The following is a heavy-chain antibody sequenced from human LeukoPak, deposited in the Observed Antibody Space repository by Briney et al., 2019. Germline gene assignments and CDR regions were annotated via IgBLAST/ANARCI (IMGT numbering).Heavy chain of an antibody. D-gene: IGHD5-18*01. CDR3: ARDGRGYSFDY. Sequence: GRSLRLSCAASGFTFSSYAMHWVRQAPGKGLEGVAVISYDGSNKYYADSVKGRFTISRDNSKNTLYLQMNSLRAEDTAVYYCARDGRGYSFDYWGQGTLVTVSS. J-gene: IGHJ4*02. CDR1: GFTFSSYA. V-gene: IGHV3-30*04. CDR2: ISYDGSNK.